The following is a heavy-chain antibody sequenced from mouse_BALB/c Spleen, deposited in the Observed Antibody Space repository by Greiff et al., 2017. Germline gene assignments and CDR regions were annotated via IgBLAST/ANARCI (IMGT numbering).Heavy chain of an antibody. CDR2: ISSGSSTI. J-gene: IGHJ3*01. D-gene: IGHD2-2*01. CDR3: ARSYYGYDGGFAY. Sequence: DVHLVESGGGLVQPGGSRKLSCAASGFTFSSFGMHWVRQAPEKGLEWVAYISSGSSTIYYADTVKGRFTISRDNPKNTLFLQMTSLRSEDTAMYYCARSYYGYDGGFAYWGQGTLVTVSA. V-gene: IGHV5-17*02. CDR1: GFTFSSFG.